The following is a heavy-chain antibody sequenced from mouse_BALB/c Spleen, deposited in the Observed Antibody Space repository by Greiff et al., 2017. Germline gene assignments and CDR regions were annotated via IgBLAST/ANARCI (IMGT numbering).Heavy chain of an antibody. V-gene: IGHV1-54*03. CDR1: GYAFTNYL. D-gene: IGHD2-12*01. Sequence: VQLVESGAELVRPGTSVKVSCKASGYAFTNYLIEWVKQRPGQGLEWIGVINPGSGGTNYNEKFKGKATLTADKSSSTAYMQLSSLTSDDSAVYFCARDYKDYAMDYWGQGTSVTVSS. J-gene: IGHJ4*01. CDR3: ARDYKDYAMDY. CDR2: INPGSGGT.